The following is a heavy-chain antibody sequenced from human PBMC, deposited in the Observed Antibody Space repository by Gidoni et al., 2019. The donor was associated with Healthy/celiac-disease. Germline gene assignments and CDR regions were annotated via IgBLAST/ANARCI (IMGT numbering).Heavy chain of an antibody. CDR3: ARNRGHVPAAPFED. CDR2: IYTSGST. J-gene: IGHJ4*02. V-gene: IGHV4-4*07. D-gene: IGHD2-2*01. Sequence: QVQLQESGPGLVKPSETLSLTCTVSGGSISSYYGSWIRQPAGKGLEWIGRIYTSGSTNYNPSLKSRVTMSVDTSKNQFSLKLSSVTAADTAVYYCARNRGHVPAAPFEDWGQGTLVTVSS. CDR1: GGSISSYY.